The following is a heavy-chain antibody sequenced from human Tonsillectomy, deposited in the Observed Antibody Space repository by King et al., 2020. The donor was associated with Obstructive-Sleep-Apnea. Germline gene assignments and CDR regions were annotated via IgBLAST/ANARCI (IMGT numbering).Heavy chain of an antibody. J-gene: IGHJ4*02. CDR2: ISYDGSKK. CDR1: GFTFSSYA. Sequence: QLVQSGGGVVQPGRSLRLSCAASGFTFSSYAIHWVRQAPGKGLEWVAVISYDGSKKYYADSVKGRFTISRDNSKNTLYLQMNSLRAETTAVYYCASRTYCSSSSCSDYWGQGTLVTVSS. V-gene: IGHV3-30-3*01. D-gene: IGHD2-2*01. CDR3: ASRTYCSSSSCSDY.